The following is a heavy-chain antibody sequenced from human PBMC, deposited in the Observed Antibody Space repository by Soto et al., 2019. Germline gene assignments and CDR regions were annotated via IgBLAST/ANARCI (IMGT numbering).Heavy chain of an antibody. D-gene: IGHD6-19*01. J-gene: IGHJ6*02. CDR3: ARGGGIAVAGINYYGMDV. CDR2: IYYSGST. CDR1: GGSISSYY. Sequence: SETLSLTCTVSGGSISSYYWSWIRQPPGKGLEWIGYIYYSGSTNYNPSLKSRVTISVDTSKNQFSLKLSSVTAADTAVYYCARGGGIAVAGINYYGMDVWGQGTTVTVSS. V-gene: IGHV4-59*01.